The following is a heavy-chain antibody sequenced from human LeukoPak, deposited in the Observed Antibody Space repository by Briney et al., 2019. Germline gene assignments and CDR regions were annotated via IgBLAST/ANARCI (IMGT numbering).Heavy chain of an antibody. CDR3: ARVASGYDVFDI. V-gene: IGHV4-61*01. CDR1: GGSVSSGSYY. J-gene: IGHJ3*02. D-gene: IGHD3-3*01. Sequence: SETLSLTCTVSGGSVSSGSYYWSWIRQPPGKGLEWIGYIYYSGSTNYNPSLKSRVTVSVDTSKNQFSLKLSSVTAADTAVFYCARVASGYDVFDIWGQGTMVTVSS. CDR2: IYYSGST.